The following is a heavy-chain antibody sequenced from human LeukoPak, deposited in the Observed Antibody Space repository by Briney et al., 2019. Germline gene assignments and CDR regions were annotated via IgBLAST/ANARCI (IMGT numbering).Heavy chain of an antibody. D-gene: IGHD2-21*02. J-gene: IGHJ3*02. CDR2: INPSGGST. Sequence: GASVKVSCKASGYTFTSYYMHWVRQAPGQGLEWMGIINPSGGSTSCAQKFQGRVTMTRDTSISTAYMELSRLRSDDTAVYYCARAGVTKARGAFDIWGQGTMVTVSS. CDR3: ARAGVTKARGAFDI. CDR1: GYTFTSYY. V-gene: IGHV1-46*01.